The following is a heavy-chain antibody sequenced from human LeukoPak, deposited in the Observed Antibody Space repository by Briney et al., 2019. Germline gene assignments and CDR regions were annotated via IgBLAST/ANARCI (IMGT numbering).Heavy chain of an antibody. J-gene: IGHJ4*02. CDR3: TTLMVSPEIYSET. CDR1: GFTFTNAW. D-gene: IGHD3-10*01. V-gene: IGHV3-15*01. Sequence: GGSLRLSCVASGFTFTNAWMSWFRQAPGRGLEWVGRVKSKDFGEKIDYAAPVKGRFNISRDDSKETLYLQMNSLKTEDTALYYCTTLMVSPEIYSETGGRGVRVTFSS. CDR2: VKSKDFGEKI.